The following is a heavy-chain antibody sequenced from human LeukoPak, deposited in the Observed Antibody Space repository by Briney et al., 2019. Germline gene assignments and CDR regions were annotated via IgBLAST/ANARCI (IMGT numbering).Heavy chain of an antibody. D-gene: IGHD4-23*01. CDR2: IYHSGST. CDR3: ARVSDDEYGGNSGANYFES. J-gene: IGHJ4*02. V-gene: IGHV4-38-2*02. Sequence: SETLSVTCTVSGYSIISPFYWGWIRQSPGKGLEWIGNIYHSGSTYSNPSLRSRVTTSVDTSKNQFSLKLNSVTAADTAVYYCARVSDDEYGGNSGANYFESWGQGTLVTVSS. CDR1: GYSIISPFY.